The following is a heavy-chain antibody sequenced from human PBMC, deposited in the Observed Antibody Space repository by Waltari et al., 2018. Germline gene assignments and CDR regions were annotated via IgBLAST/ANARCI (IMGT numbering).Heavy chain of an antibody. CDR1: RYTFTKYW. V-gene: IGHV5-51*01. CDR2: IYPGDSET. D-gene: IGHD6-19*01. J-gene: IGHJ4*02. CDR3: ARLAGAVASFDY. Sequence: VQLLQSGAEVKEPGESLKISCKGPRYTFTKYWIGWVRQKPGKGLEWMGIIYPGDSETKYSPSFQGRVTISADKSITTAYLQWNSLQASDSAMYYCARLAGAVASFDYWGQGTLVTVSS.